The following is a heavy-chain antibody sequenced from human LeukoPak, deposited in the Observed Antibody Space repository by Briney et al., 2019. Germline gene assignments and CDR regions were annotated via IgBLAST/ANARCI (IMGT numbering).Heavy chain of an antibody. Sequence: GASVKVSCKVSGYTLTELSMHWVRQAPGKGLEWMGGFDPEDGETIYAQKFQGRVTMTRDTSTSTVYMELSSLRSEDTAVYYCARDTYYDSSGYYYQGRTYFDYWGQGTLVTVSS. CDR2: FDPEDGET. J-gene: IGHJ4*02. CDR1: GYTLTELS. CDR3: ARDTYYDSSGYYYQGRTYFDY. V-gene: IGHV1-24*01. D-gene: IGHD3-22*01.